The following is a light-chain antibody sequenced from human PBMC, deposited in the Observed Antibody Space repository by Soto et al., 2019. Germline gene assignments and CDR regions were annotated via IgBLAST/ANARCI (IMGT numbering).Light chain of an antibody. J-gene: IGKJ1*01. CDR1: QIVTIPV. V-gene: IGKV3-15*01. CDR2: GAS. CDR3: QQYNSWLWT. Sequence: DIVLMQSPGTLSLSPGERVTLSCRASQIVTIPVLAWYQQKPGQAPRLLIYGASTRATGIPARFSGSGSGTEFTLIISSLQSEDSAVYYCQQYNSWLWTFGQGTKVDIK.